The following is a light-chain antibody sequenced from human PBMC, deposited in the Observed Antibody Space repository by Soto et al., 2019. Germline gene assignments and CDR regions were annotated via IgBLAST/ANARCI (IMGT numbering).Light chain of an antibody. J-gene: IGLJ2*01. CDR2: EVT. V-gene: IGLV2-8*01. CDR3: SPYAGSNNVV. CDR1: SSDVGGYNY. Sequence: QSALTQPPSASGSPGQSVTISCTGTSSDVGGYNYVSWYQQHPGKAPKLMIYEVTKRPSGVPDRFSGSKSGNTAPLTVSGLQAEDEADYYCSPYAGSNNVVFGGGTKLTVL.